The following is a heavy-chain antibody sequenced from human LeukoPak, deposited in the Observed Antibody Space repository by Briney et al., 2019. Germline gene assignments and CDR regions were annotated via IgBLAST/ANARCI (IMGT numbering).Heavy chain of an antibody. D-gene: IGHD3-9*01. J-gene: IGHJ4*02. CDR1: GGSFSGYY. CDR3: ARGSLRYFDWLLRPYYFDY. Sequence: SETLSLTCGVFGGSFSGYYWSWIRQPPGKGLEWIGEINHSGSTNYNPSLKSRVTISVDTSKNQFSLKLSSVTAADTAVYYCARGSLRYFDWLLRPYYFDYWGQGTLVTVSS. CDR2: INHSGST. V-gene: IGHV4-34*01.